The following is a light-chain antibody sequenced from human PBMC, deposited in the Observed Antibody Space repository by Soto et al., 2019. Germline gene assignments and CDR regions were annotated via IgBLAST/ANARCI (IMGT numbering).Light chain of an antibody. CDR3: QQYGSSVT. V-gene: IGKV3-20*01. CDR2: GAH. Sequence: EIVLTQSPATLSLSPGERATLSCRASQSVSNYLAWYQHKPGQAPRLLISGAHNRAPGIPDRFSGSESGTDFTLRISRLEPEDFAVYYCQQYGSSVTFGQGTKVDIK. J-gene: IGKJ1*01. CDR1: QSVSNY.